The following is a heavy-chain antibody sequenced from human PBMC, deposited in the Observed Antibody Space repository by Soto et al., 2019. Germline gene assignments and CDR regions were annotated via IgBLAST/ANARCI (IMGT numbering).Heavy chain of an antibody. CDR2: IYPGDSDT. CDR1: GYSFTSYW. CDR3: AQAGIEYRSSYDPFAV. V-gene: IGHV5-51*01. D-gene: IGHD6-6*01. Sequence: GESLKISCKGSGYSFTSYWIGWVRQMPGKGLEWMGIIYPGDSDTRYSPSFQGQVTISADKSISTAYLQWSSLKASDTAMYYCAQAGIEYRSSYDPFAVWGQGTMVIVAS. J-gene: IGHJ3*01.